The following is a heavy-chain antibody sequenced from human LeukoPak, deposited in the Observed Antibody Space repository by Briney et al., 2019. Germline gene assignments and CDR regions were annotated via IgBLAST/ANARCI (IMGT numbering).Heavy chain of an antibody. J-gene: IGHJ6*02. CDR3: ARASDMITFGGVIAPIYYYYGMDV. D-gene: IGHD3-16*02. CDR1: GYTFTGYY. CDR2: INPNSGGT. V-gene: IGHV1-2*03. Sequence: LAASVKVSCKASGYTFTGYYMHWVRQAPGQGLEWMGWINPNSGGTNYAQKFQGRVTMTRDTSISTAYMELSRLRSDDTAVYYCARASDMITFGGVIAPIYYYYGMDVWGQGTTVTVSS.